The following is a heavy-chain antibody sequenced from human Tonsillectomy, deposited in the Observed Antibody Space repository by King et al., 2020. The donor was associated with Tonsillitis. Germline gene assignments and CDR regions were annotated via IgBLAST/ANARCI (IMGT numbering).Heavy chain of an antibody. J-gene: IGHJ3*02. Sequence: VQLVESGGGLVQPGGSLRLSCAASGFTFSSYSMNWVRQAPGKGLEWVSYISSSSSSIYYADSVKGRFTISRHNAKNSLYLQMNSLRAEDTAVYYCARVGNSGWYEVDAFDIWGQGTMVTVSS. V-gene: IGHV3-48*01. CDR1: GFTFSSYS. CDR2: ISSSSSSI. D-gene: IGHD6-19*01. CDR3: ARVGNSGWYEVDAFDI.